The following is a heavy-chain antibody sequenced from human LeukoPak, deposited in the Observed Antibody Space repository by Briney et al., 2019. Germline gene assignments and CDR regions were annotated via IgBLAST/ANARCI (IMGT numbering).Heavy chain of an antibody. CDR3: TRPSYDSSVSGVVY. J-gene: IGHJ4*02. CDR2: IRSKANSYAT. Sequence: PGGSLRLSCATSGFTFSGSAIHWVRHASGKGLEWVRRIRSKANSYATTDVASVRGRFSISRDDSKNTAYLQMNSLKTEDTAVYYCTRPSYDSSVSGVVYWGQGTLLTVSS. D-gene: IGHD3-22*01. CDR1: GFTFSGSA. V-gene: IGHV3-73*01.